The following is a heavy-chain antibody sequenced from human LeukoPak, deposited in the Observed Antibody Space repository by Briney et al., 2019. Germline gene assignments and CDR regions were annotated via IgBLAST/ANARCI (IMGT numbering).Heavy chain of an antibody. CDR1: GYTFTSYG. CDR2: INAGNGNT. CDR3: AREDIVATISDYYYYGMDV. Sequence: ASVKVSCKASGYTFTSYGISWVRQAPGQGLEWMGWINAGNGNTKYSQKFQGRVTITRDTSASTAYMELSSLRSEDTAVYYCAREDIVATISDYYYYGMDVWGQGTTVTVSS. J-gene: IGHJ6*02. D-gene: IGHD5-12*01. V-gene: IGHV1-3*01.